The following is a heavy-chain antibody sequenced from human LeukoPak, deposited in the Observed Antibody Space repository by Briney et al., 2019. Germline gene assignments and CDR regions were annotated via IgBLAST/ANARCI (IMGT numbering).Heavy chain of an antibody. CDR1: GGSISSYY. D-gene: IGHD6-19*01. V-gene: IGHV4-4*07. Sequence: KSSETLSLTCTVSGGSISSYYWSWIRRPAGKGLEWIGRIYTSGSTNYNPSLKSRVTMSVDTSKNQFSLKLSSVTAADTAVYYCAREKQSSGWYVPNYFDYWGQGTLVTVSS. J-gene: IGHJ4*02. CDR3: AREKQSSGWYVPNYFDY. CDR2: IYTSGST.